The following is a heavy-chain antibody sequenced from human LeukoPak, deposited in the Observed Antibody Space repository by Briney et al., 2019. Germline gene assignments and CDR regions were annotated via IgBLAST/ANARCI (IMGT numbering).Heavy chain of an antibody. CDR3: ARDMRDYGDYV. D-gene: IGHD4-17*01. CDR1: GFTFSSYA. V-gene: IGHV3-23*01. Sequence: GGSLRLSCAASGFTFSSYAMSWVRQAPGKGLEWVSAISGSGGSTYYADSVKGRFTISRDNSKNSLYLQMNSLRAEDTAVYYCARDMRDYGDYVWGQGTLVTVSS. J-gene: IGHJ4*02. CDR2: ISGSGGST.